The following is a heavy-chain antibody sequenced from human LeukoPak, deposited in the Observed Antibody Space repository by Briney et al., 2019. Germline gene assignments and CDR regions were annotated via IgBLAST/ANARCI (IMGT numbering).Heavy chain of an antibody. V-gene: IGHV1-2*02. CDR2: INPNSGGT. Sequence: GASVKVSCKASGYTFTGYYMHWVRQSPGQGLEWRGGINPNSGGTNYAQKFQGRVTMTRDTSISTAYMELSRLRSDDTAVYYCARGMYYYDSSGYHFDPWGQGTLVTVSS. D-gene: IGHD3-22*01. CDR3: ARGMYYYDSSGYHFDP. CDR1: GYTFTGYY. J-gene: IGHJ5*02.